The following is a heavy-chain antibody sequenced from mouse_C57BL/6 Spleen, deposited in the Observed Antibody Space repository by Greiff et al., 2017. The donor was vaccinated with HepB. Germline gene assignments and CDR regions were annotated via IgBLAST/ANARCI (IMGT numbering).Heavy chain of an antibody. CDR1: GYTFTEYT. Sequence: QVQLQQSGAELVKPGASVKLSCKASGYTFTEYTIHWVKQRPGQGLEWIGWFYPGSGSTKYNEKFKDKATLTADKSSSTDYMELSRVTSEDSAVYFCARQYEYDSSFDYWGQGTTLTVSS. V-gene: IGHV1-62-2*01. J-gene: IGHJ2*01. D-gene: IGHD2-4*01. CDR3: ARQYEYDSSFDY. CDR2: FYPGSGST.